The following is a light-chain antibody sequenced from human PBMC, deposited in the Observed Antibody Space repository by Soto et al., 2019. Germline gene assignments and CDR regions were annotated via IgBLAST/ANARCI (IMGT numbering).Light chain of an antibody. J-gene: IGLJ2*01. CDR2: RND. CDR3: AAWDDSLSGVV. V-gene: IGLV1-47*01. Sequence: QPVLTQPPSASATPGQRVTISCSGSSSNIGTNYVYWYQHHPGTAPKLLIYRNDQRPSGVPDRFSGSMSGTAASLAIGGLRSEDEADYYCAAWDDSLSGVVFGGGTKLTVL. CDR1: SSNIGTNY.